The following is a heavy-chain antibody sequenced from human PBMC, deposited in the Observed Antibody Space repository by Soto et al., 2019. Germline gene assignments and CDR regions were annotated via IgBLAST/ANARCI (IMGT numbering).Heavy chain of an antibody. V-gene: IGHV3-30*04. CDR2: ISYDGRAS. CDR1: GITFSAYA. J-gene: IGHJ4*02. Sequence: QVQLVESGGGVVQPGTSLRLSCAASGITFSAYAMHWVRQAPGKGLEWVARISYDGRASSNADSVKGRFTISRDNSRSTLYLQMNSLRTEDTAIYYCVRDYNDGNGRFDYWGQGALVTVSS. D-gene: IGHD3-22*01. CDR3: VRDYNDGNGRFDY.